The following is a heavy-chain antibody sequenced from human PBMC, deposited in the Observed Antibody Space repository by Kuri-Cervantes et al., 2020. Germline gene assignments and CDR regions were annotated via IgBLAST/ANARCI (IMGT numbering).Heavy chain of an antibody. Sequence: ASVKVSCKASGYTFTGYYMHWVRQAPGQGLEWMGWINPNSGGANYAQKFQGWVTMTRDTSINTAYMELSSLGSEDTAVYYCARVPRRSYYASSGSYHNDYWGQGSLVTVSS. CDR1: GYTFTGYY. J-gene: IGHJ4*02. CDR2: INPNSGGA. D-gene: IGHD3-10*01. CDR3: ARVPRRSYYASSGSYHNDY. V-gene: IGHV1-2*04.